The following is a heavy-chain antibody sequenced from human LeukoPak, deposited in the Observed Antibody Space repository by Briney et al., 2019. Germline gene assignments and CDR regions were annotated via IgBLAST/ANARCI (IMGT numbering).Heavy chain of an antibody. Sequence: PGGSLRLSCAASGFTFSSYSMNWVRQAPGKGLEWVSSISSSSSYIYYADPVKGRFTISRDNAKNSLCLQMNSLRAEDTAVYYCARDLSDYSYGGHVGWGQGTLVTVSS. V-gene: IGHV3-21*01. J-gene: IGHJ4*02. CDR1: GFTFSSYS. CDR3: ARDLSDYSYGGHVG. D-gene: IGHD3-10*01. CDR2: ISSSSSYI.